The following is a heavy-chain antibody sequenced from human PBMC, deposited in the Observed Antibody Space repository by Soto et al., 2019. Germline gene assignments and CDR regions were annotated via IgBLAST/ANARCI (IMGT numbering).Heavy chain of an antibody. D-gene: IGHD6-19*01. CDR2: IWYDGSNK. CDR1: GFTFSSYG. CDR3: ARDRYSSGWYDLDY. V-gene: IGHV3-33*01. Sequence: QVQLVESGGGVVQPGRSLRLSCAASGFTFSSYGMQWVRQAPGKGLEWVAVIWYDGSNKYYADSVKGRFTISRDNSENTLYLQMNSLRAEDTAVYYCARDRYSSGWYDLDYWGQGTLVTVSS. J-gene: IGHJ4*02.